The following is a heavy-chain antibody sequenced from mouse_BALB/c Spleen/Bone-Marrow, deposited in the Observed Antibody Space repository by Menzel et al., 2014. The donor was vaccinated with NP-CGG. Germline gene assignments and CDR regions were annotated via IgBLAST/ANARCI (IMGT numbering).Heavy chain of an antibody. J-gene: IGHJ3*01. CDR3: ARYDGPAWFAY. CDR2: INPSNGRT. CDR1: GYSFTTYW. V-gene: IGHV1S81*02. D-gene: IGHD2-3*01. Sequence: QVQLQQSGAELVKPGASVRLSCKASGYSFTTYWMHWVKQRPGQGFEWIGEINPSNGRTNYNEKFKSKATLTVDKSSSTAYMQLSSLTSEDSAVYYCARYDGPAWFAYWGQGTLVTVSA.